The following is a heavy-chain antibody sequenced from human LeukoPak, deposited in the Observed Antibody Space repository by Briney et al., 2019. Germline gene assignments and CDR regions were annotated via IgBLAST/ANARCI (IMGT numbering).Heavy chain of an antibody. CDR1: GFTFSSYS. V-gene: IGHV3-21*04. Sequence: GGSLRLSCAASGFTFSSYSMNWVRQAPGKGLEWVSSISSSSSYIYYADSVKGRFTISRDNSKNTLYLQMNSLRAEDTAVYYCAKKHTGWTYYFDYWGQGTLVTVSS. J-gene: IGHJ4*02. D-gene: IGHD6-19*01. CDR3: AKKHTGWTYYFDY. CDR2: ISSSSSYI.